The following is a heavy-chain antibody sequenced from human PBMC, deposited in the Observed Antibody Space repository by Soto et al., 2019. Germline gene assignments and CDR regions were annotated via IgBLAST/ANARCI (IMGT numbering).Heavy chain of an antibody. Sequence: GGSLRLSCAASGFTVSSNYMSWVRQAPGKGLEWVSVIHSGGSTYYADSVKGRFTISRDNSKNTLYLQMNSLRAEDTAVYYCASRYSSTWYYFGYWGQGTLVTVSS. CDR3: ASRYSSTWYYFGY. V-gene: IGHV3-66*01. J-gene: IGHJ4*02. D-gene: IGHD6-13*01. CDR2: IHSGGST. CDR1: GFTVSSNY.